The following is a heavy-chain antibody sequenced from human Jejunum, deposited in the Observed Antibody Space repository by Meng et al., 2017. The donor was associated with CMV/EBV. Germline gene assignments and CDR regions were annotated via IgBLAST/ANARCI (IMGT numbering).Heavy chain of an antibody. CDR3: AKEDYSNDFDY. CDR2: ISGSGGTT. D-gene: IGHD4-11*01. J-gene: IGHJ4*02. Sequence: AVSGLTFGSFSVSCVRQAPGKGLAWVSTISGSGGTTYYADSVKGRFTISRDNSKNTLYLQMNSLRAEDTSVYYCAKEDYSNDFDYWGQGTLVTVSS. V-gene: IGHV3-23*01. CDR1: GLTFGSFS.